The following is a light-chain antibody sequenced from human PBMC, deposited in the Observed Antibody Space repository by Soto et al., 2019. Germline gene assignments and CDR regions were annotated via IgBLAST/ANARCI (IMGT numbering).Light chain of an antibody. Sequence: DIVMTQSPDSLAVSLGERATINCESSQSVLYSSNNKNCLAWYQQKPGQPPKLLIYWAYIRESGVPDRFSGGGSGTDFTLTISGLQAEGVAVYYCQQYCVRPWTFGQGTKVEIK. V-gene: IGKV4-1*01. CDR3: QQYCVRPWT. J-gene: IGKJ1*01. CDR2: WAY. CDR1: QSVLYSSNNKNC.